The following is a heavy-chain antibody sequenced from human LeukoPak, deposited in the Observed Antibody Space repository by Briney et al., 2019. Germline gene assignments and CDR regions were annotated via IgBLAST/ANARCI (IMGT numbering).Heavy chain of an antibody. J-gene: IGHJ4*02. CDR2: IYHSGST. CDR3: ARSSGSFFPEIDY. V-gene: IGHV4-30-2*01. Sequence: SETLSLTCAVSGGSISSGGYSWSWIRQPPGKGLEWIGYIYHSGSTYYNPSLKSRVTISVDRSKNQFSLKLSSVTAADTAVYYCARSSGSFFPEIDYWAQGTLVTVSS. CDR1: GGSISSGGYS. D-gene: IGHD3-10*01.